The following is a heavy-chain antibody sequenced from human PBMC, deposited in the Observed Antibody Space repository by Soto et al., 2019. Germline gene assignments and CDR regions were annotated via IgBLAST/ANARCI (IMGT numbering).Heavy chain of an antibody. D-gene: IGHD6-19*01. CDR1: GGSISSGGYY. J-gene: IGHJ6*02. CDR3: ARDRRGGGWPEYYYYGMDV. CDR2: IYYSGST. V-gene: IGHV4-31*03. Sequence: QVQLQESGPGLVKPSQTLSLTCTVSGGSISSGGYYWSWIRQHPGKGLEWIGYIYYSGSTYYNPSCKSRVTISVDTSKNQFSLKLSSVTAADTAVYYCARDRRGGGWPEYYYYGMDVWGQGTTVTVSS.